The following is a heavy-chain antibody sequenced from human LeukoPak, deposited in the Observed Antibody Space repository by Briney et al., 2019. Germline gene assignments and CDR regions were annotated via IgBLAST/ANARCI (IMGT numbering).Heavy chain of an antibody. V-gene: IGHV3-33*01. CDR1: GFSFSSYG. Sequence: HPGRSLRLSCAASGFSFSSYGMHWVRQAPGKGLEWVGVIWYDGNNKYYADSVKGRFTMSRDNSKNTLYLQMNSLGAEDTAVYYCARGSGGYYNYFDYWGQGTLVTVSS. J-gene: IGHJ4*02. CDR3: ARGSGGYYNYFDY. CDR2: IWYDGNNK. D-gene: IGHD3-22*01.